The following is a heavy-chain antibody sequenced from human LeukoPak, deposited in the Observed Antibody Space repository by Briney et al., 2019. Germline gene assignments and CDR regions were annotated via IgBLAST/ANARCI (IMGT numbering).Heavy chain of an antibody. Sequence: PGGSLRLSCAASGFTFSSYAMSWVRQAPGKGLEWVSAISGSGGSTYYADSVKGRFTISRDNSKNTLYLQMNSLRAEDAAVYYCAKDPYSSSWYVVDYWGQGTLVTVSS. J-gene: IGHJ4*02. D-gene: IGHD6-13*01. CDR3: AKDPYSSSWYVVDY. V-gene: IGHV3-23*01. CDR2: ISGSGGST. CDR1: GFTFSSYA.